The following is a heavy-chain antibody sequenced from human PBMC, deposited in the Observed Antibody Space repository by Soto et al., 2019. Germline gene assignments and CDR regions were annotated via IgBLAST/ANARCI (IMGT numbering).Heavy chain of an antibody. CDR2: ISSSTSHT. J-gene: IGHJ4*02. V-gene: IGHV3-11*05. CDR1: GFTFSDYY. Sequence: QVQLVESGGGLVKPGGSLRLSCAVSGFTFSDYYMTWIRQAPGKGLEWVSYISSSTSHTNYADSVKGRFTISRDNAKNSLFLQMTSLRAEDTAVYYCARGRGAAADYFDVWRQGTLVTVSS. CDR3: ARGRGAAADYFDV. D-gene: IGHD6-13*01.